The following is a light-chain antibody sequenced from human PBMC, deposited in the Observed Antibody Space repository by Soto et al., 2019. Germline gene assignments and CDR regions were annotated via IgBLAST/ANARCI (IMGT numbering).Light chain of an antibody. J-gene: IGLJ1*01. CDR2: EVT. CDR3: ISCTSVNIRCV. Sequence: QSVLTQPASVSGSPGQSIIISCTGTGSDIGRSDFVSWFQQLPGSVPKLMIYEVTGRPSGTSDRFSGSKSGNTASLAISGLQPEDEADYYCISCTSVNIRCVFGNGTKVTVL. V-gene: IGLV2-14*01. CDR1: GSDIGRSDF.